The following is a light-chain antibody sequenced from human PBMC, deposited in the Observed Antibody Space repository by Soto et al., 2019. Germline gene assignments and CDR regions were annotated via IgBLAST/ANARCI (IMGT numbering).Light chain of an antibody. V-gene: IGKV1-39*01. Sequence: DIQMTQSPSSLSASVGDRFTITCRASQSIGKHLNWYQQKPGKAPKFLIYAASNLQSGVPSRFSGSGSGTDFTLTISSLQPEDFASYFCQHTFNSPPWTFGQGTKV. CDR3: QHTFNSPPWT. J-gene: IGKJ1*01. CDR1: QSIGKH. CDR2: AAS.